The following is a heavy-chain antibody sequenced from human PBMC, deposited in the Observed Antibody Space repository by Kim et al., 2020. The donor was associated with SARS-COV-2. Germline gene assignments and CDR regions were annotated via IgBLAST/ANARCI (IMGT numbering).Heavy chain of an antibody. CDR2: INAGNGNT. CDR3: ARGSITIFGVVIGTDAFDI. J-gene: IGHJ3*02. Sequence: ASVKVSCKASGYTFTSYAMHWVRQAPGQRLEWMGWINAGNGNTNYSQKFQGRVTITRDTSASTAYMELSSLRSEDTAVYYCARGSITIFGVVIGTDAFDIWGQGTMVTVSS. D-gene: IGHD3-3*01. CDR1: GYTFTSYA. V-gene: IGHV1-3*01.